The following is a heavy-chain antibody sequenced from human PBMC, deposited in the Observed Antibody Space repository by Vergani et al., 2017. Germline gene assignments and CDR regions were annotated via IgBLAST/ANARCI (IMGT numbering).Heavy chain of an antibody. J-gene: IGHJ3*02. D-gene: IGHD4-11*01. CDR2: IIPIFGTA. V-gene: IGHV1-69*01. CDR1: GGTFSSYA. CDR3: AREGQKDDYSNYRDAFDI. Sequence: QVQLVQSGAEVKKPGSSVKVSCKASGGTFSSYAISWVRQAPGQGLEWMGGIIPIFGTANYAQKFQGRVTITADESMSTAYMELSSLRSEDTAVYYCAREGQKDDYSNYRDAFDIWGQGTMVTVSS.